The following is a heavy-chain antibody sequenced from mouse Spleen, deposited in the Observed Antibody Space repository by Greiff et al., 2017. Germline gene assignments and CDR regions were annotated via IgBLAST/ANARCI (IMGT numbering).Heavy chain of an antibody. J-gene: IGHJ2*01. Sequence: QVQLQQSGAELVRPGASVTLSCKASGYTFTDYEMHWVKQTPVHGLEWIGAIDPETGGTAYNQKFKGKATLTADKSSSTAYMELRSLTSEDSAVYYCTRHGTTAPFDYWGQGTTLTVSS. CDR3: TRHGTTAPFDY. V-gene: IGHV1-15*01. D-gene: IGHD1-2*01. CDR1: GYTFTDYE. CDR2: IDPETGGT.